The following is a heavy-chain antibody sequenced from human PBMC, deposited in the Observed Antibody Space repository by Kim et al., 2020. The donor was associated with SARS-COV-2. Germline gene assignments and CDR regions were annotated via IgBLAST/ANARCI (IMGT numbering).Heavy chain of an antibody. Sequence: SLKSRVTISVDTSKNQFSLKLSSVTAADTAVYYCARRTNYGSGSYSVFDYWGQGTLVTVSS. D-gene: IGHD3-10*01. J-gene: IGHJ4*02. CDR3: ARRTNYGSGSYSVFDY. V-gene: IGHV4-31*02.